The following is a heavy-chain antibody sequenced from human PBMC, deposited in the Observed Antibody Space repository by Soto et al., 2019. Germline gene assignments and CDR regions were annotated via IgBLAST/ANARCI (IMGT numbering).Heavy chain of an antibody. CDR1: GFTFSTYT. J-gene: IGHJ4*02. V-gene: IGHV3-23*01. D-gene: IGHD3-9*01. CDR3: AKDRHPDGIWTFDF. CDR2: VYGSGHSDT. Sequence: EVQLLESGGLLVQPGGSLRLSCAASGFTFSTYTMSWVRQAPGKGLEWVSSVYGSGHSDTFYAVSVKGRFVISRDDSGGMLFLQMNSLKVEDTAIYYCAKDRHPDGIWTFDFWGQGTLVTFFS.